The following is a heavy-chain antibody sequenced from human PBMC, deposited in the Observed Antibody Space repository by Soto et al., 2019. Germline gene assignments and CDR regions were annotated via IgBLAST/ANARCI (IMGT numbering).Heavy chain of an antibody. J-gene: IGHJ6*03. V-gene: IGHV3-23*01. D-gene: IGHD3-9*01. CDR2: ISGSGGST. CDR3: AKTPHYDILTGRYYYYYLDV. Sequence: PGGALILSCASSGFTFSSDAMSWVRQAPGKGLEWVSAISGSGGSTYYADSVKGRFTISRDNSKNTLYLQRNCRTAEEQDVWYCAKTPHYDILTGRYYYYYLDVWGKGTTVTVSS. CDR1: GFTFSSDA.